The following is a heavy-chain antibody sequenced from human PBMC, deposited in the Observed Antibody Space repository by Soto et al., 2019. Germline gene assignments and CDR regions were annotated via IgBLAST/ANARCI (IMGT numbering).Heavy chain of an antibody. Sequence: SGPTLVNPTQTLALTCTFSGFSVSTSVMRVSWIRQPPGKALEWLARIDWDDDKFYSTSLKTSLTISKDTSKNQVVLTMTNMDPVDTPTYYCARFFTPSGAFDLWGEGTTVTVSS. V-gene: IGHV2-70*04. CDR3: ARFFTPSGAFDL. CDR1: GFSVSTSVMR. CDR2: IDWDDDK. J-gene: IGHJ3*01.